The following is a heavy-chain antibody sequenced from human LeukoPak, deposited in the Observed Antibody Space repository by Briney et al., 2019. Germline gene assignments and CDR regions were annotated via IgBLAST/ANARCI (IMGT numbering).Heavy chain of an antibody. CDR3: ARQNWVVDY. D-gene: IGHD7-27*01. V-gene: IGHV5-51*01. CDR1: GYSFSSYW. CDR2: IYPGDSAT. J-gene: IGHJ4*02. Sequence: GESLKISCKGSGYSFSSYWIAWVRQMPGKGLEWMGIIYPGDSATKYSPSFQGQVTVSADKSISTAYLQWSSLKASDTAMYYCARQNWVVDYWGQGTLVTVSS.